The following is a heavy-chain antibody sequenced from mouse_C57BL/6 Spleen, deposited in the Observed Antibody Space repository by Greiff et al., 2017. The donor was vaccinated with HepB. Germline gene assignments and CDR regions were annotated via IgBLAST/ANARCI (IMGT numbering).Heavy chain of an antibody. CDR3: AREYYDYVYFDY. V-gene: IGHV5-4*01. Sequence: EVQVVESGGGLVKPGGSLKLSCAASGFTFSSYAMSWVRQTPEKRLEWVATISDGGSYTYYPDNVKGRFTISRDNAKNNLYLQMSHLKSEDTAMYYCAREYYDYVYFDYWGQSTTLTVSS. J-gene: IGHJ2*01. CDR2: ISDGGSYT. CDR1: GFTFSSYA. D-gene: IGHD2-4*01.